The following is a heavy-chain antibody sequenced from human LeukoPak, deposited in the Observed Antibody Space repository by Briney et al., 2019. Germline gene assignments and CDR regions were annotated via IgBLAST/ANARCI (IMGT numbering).Heavy chain of an antibody. J-gene: IGHJ4*02. V-gene: IGHV3-48*03. D-gene: IGHD3-3*01. CDR3: ASDGGVVTTGYYFDY. Sequence: PGGSLRLSCAASGFTFSSYEMNWVRQAPGKGREWVSYISSSGSTIYYADSVKGRFTISRDNAKNSLYLQMNSLRAEDTAVYYCASDGGVVTTGYYFDYWGQGTLVTVSS. CDR1: GFTFSSYE. CDR2: ISSSGSTI.